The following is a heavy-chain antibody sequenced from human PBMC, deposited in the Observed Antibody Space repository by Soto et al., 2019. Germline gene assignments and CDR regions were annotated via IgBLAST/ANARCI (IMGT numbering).Heavy chain of an antibody. J-gene: IGHJ6*02. CDR2: IIPIFGTA. V-gene: IGHV1-69*06. D-gene: IGHD2-2*02. CDR1: GCTFSSYA. Sequence: SVKVSCKASGCTFSSYAISWVRQAPGQGLEWMGGIIPIFGTANYAQKFQGRVTITADKSTSTAYMELSSLRSEDTAVYYCAIDPSVRDCSSTSWYNLYYSGMDVWGQGTTVTVCS. CDR3: AIDPSVRDCSSTSWYNLYYSGMDV.